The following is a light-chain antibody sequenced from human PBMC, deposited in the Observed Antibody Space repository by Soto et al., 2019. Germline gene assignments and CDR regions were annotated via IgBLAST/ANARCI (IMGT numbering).Light chain of an antibody. CDR1: QTIDNT. J-gene: IGKJ1*01. Sequence: EIVMTQSPATLSLSPGEGATLSCRASQTIDNTLAWYQQKPGQAPRLLIYGASNRATGIPDRFSGSGSGTDFTLTISRLEPEDFAVYYCQQYGSSGTFGQGTKVDIK. V-gene: IGKV3-20*01. CDR2: GAS. CDR3: QQYGSSGT.